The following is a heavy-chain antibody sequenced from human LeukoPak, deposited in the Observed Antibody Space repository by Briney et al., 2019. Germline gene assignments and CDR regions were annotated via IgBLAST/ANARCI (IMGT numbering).Heavy chain of an antibody. D-gene: IGHD4-17*01. CDR3: ARARRVATVQDY. CDR1: GYIFNNYG. CDR2: ISAYNGNT. V-gene: IGHV1-18*01. Sequence: GASVKVSCKASGYIFNNYGITWVRQAPGQGLEWMGWISAYNGNTNYAQKLQGRVTMTTDTSTSTAYMELRSLRSDDTAVYYCARARRVATVQDYWGQGTLVTVSS. J-gene: IGHJ4*02.